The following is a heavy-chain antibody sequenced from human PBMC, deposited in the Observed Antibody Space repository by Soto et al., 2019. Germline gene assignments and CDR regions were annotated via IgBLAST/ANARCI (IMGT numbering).Heavy chain of an antibody. CDR2: IYYSGGT. J-gene: IGHJ4*02. CDR1: GGSISSSSYY. D-gene: IGHD5-12*01. CDR3: ARQRGYRGYGGDYFDY. V-gene: IGHV4-39*01. Sequence: PSETLSLTCTVSGGSISSSSYYWGWIRQPPGKGLEWIGSIYYSGGTYYNPSLKSRATISVDTSKNQFSLKLSSVTAADTAVYYCARQRGYRGYGGDYFDYWGQGTLVTVS.